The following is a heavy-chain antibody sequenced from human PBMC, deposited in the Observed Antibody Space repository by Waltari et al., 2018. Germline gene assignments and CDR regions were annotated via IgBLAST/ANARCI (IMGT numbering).Heavy chain of an antibody. V-gene: IGHV4-59*01. J-gene: IGHJ4*02. Sequence: QVQLQESGPGLVKPSETLSLTCTVSGGSISSYYWSWIRQPPGKGLEWIGYIYYSGSTNYHPPLKSRVTVSVDTSKNQFSLKGSSVTAADTAVYYCARTPGIAAADFDYWGQGTLVTVSS. CDR3: ARTPGIAAADFDY. D-gene: IGHD6-13*01. CDR1: GGSISSYY. CDR2: IYYSGST.